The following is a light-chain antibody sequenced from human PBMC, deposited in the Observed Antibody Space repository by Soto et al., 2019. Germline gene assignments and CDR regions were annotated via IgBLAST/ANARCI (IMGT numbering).Light chain of an antibody. Sequence: DIQMTQSPSTLSASVGDRVIITCRASQSISSWLAWYQQKPGKAPKLLIYGASSLDSGVPSRFXGSGSVPVFTLTISSLQPDDFATYYCQHYDGYSALTFGGGTKVEIK. J-gene: IGKJ4*01. V-gene: IGKV1-5*03. CDR3: QHYDGYSALT. CDR2: GAS. CDR1: QSISSW.